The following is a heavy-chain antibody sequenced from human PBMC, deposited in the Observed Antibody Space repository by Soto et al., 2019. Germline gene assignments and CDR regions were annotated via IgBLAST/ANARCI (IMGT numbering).Heavy chain of an antibody. CDR3: AKDSVNIYDFWSGYSATIRGYYYYYYMDV. J-gene: IGHJ6*03. Sequence: GGSLRLSCAASGFTFSSYAMSWVRQAPGKGLEWVSAISGSGGSTYYADSVKGRFTISRDNSKNTLYLQMNSLRAEETAVYYCAKDSVNIYDFWSGYSATIRGYYYYYYMDVWGKGTTVTVSS. D-gene: IGHD3-3*01. V-gene: IGHV3-23*01. CDR1: GFTFSSYA. CDR2: ISGSGGST.